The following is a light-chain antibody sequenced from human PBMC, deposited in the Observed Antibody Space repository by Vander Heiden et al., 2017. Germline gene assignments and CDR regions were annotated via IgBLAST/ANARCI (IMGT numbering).Light chain of an antibody. CDR2: LNSDDSH. Sequence: QLVPTQSPSASASLGASVKLTCTLSSGHSSYAIAWHQQQPEKGPRYLMKLNSDDSHSKGDGIPDRFSGSSSGAERYLTISSLQSEDEADYYCQTWGTGIQVFGGGTKLTVL. CDR1: SGHSSYA. J-gene: IGLJ2*01. V-gene: IGLV4-69*01. CDR3: QTWGTGIQV.